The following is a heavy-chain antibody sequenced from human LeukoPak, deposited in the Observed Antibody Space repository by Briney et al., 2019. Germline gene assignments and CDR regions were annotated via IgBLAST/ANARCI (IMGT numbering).Heavy chain of an antibody. CDR1: GFTFSSYW. CDR2: IKQDGSEK. V-gene: IGHV3-7*01. J-gene: IGHJ3*02. CDR3: ARDRVVVVAATDAFDI. Sequence: GGSLRLSCAASGFTFSSYWMSWVRQAPGKGLEWVANIKQDGSEKYYVDSVEGRFTISRDNAKNSLYLQMNSLRAEDTAVYYCARDRVVVVAATDAFDIWGQGTMVTVSS. D-gene: IGHD2-15*01.